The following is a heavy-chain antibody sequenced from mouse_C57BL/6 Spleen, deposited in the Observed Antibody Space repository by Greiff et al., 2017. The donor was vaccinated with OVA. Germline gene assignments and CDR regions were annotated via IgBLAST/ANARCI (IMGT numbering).Heavy chain of an antibody. Sequence: EVKLVESGGGLVKPGGSLKLSCAASGFTFSDYGIHWVRQAPEKGLEWVAYISSGSTTIYYADTVKGRFTISRDNAKNTLFLQMTRLRSEDTAMYYCARRFITTIVGDFDVWGTGTTVTVSS. CDR2: ISSGSTTI. V-gene: IGHV5-17*01. CDR3: ARRFITTIVGDFDV. D-gene: IGHD1-1*01. J-gene: IGHJ1*03. CDR1: GFTFSDYG.